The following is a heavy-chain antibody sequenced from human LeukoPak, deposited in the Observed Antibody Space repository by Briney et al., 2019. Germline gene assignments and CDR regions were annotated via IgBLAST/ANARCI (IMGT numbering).Heavy chain of an antibody. D-gene: IGHD1-26*01. J-gene: IGHJ1*01. V-gene: IGHV3-53*01. CDR3: ARAPVGATTLGYFQH. CDR1: GFNVGSNY. CDR2: IYSDGTT. Sequence: GGSLRLSCAASGFNVGSNYMSWVRQAPGKGLEWVSVIYSDGTTYYADSVKGRFTISRDNAKNSLYLQMNSLRAEDTAVYYCARAPVGATTLGYFQHWGQGTLVTVSS.